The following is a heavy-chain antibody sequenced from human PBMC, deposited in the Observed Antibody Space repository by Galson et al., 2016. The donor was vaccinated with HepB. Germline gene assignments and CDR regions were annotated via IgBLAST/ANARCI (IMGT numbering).Heavy chain of an antibody. Sequence: SLRLSCAASGFSFSSYAMHWVRQSPGRGLEWVAVISHDGTIRDYADSVNGRFSISGDESKTTVFLHMNSLRGDDTAVYYCAGVFADLIRHFDYWGQGTLVTVTS. CDR2: ISHDGTIR. CDR3: AGVFADLIRHFDY. V-gene: IGHV3-30-3*01. D-gene: IGHD3-3*01. CDR1: GFSFSSYA. J-gene: IGHJ4*02.